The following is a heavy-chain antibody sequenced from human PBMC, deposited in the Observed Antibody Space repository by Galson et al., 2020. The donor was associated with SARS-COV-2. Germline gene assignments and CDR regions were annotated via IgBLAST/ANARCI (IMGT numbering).Heavy chain of an antibody. CDR2: ISYDGSNK. CDR3: AKSVVLMVYADTYNWFDP. Sequence: LSLTCAASGFTFSSYGMHWVRQAPGKGLEWVAVISYDGSNKYYADSVKGRFTISRDNSKNTPYLQMNSLRAEDTAVYYCAKSVVLMVYADTYNWFDPWGQGTLVTVSS. V-gene: IGHV3-30*18. J-gene: IGHJ5*02. CDR1: GFTFSSYG. D-gene: IGHD2-8*01.